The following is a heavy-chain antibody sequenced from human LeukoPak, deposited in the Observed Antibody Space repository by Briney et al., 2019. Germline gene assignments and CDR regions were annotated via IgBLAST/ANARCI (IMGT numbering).Heavy chain of an antibody. CDR3: ARAYSSSGVEFDY. CDR1: GGTFSSYG. J-gene: IGHJ4*02. Sequence: SVKVSCKVSGGTFSSYGLNWVRQAPGQGLEWMGRIIPILGIEKYAQKFQGRVTITADKSTSTAYMELSSLRSEDTAVYYCARAYSSSGVEFDYWGQGTLVTVSS. V-gene: IGHV1-69*04. CDR2: IIPILGIE. D-gene: IGHD6-6*01.